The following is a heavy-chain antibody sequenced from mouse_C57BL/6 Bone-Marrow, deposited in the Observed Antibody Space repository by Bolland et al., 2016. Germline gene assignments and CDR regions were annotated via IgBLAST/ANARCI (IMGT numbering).Heavy chain of an antibody. Sequence: GSTYYPDTMERRFIISRDNTKKTLYLQMSSLRSEDTALYYCASRGPGTDFDYWGQGTLV. V-gene: IGHV5-2*01. CDR3: ASRGPGTDFDY. D-gene: IGHD4-1*01. J-gene: IGHJ3*01. CDR2: GST.